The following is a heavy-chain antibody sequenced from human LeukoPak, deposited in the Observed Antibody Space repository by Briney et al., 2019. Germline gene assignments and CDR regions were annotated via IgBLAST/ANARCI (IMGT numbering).Heavy chain of an antibody. Sequence: GGSLRLSCAASGFTVSSNYMSWVRQAPGKGLEWVSVIYSGGSTYYADSVKGRFTISRDNAKNSLYLQMNSLRAEDTAVYYCARDLRYNWFDPWGQGTLVTVSS. CDR3: ARDLRYNWFDP. J-gene: IGHJ5*02. CDR1: GFTVSSNY. D-gene: IGHD2-15*01. CDR2: IYSGGST. V-gene: IGHV3-66*01.